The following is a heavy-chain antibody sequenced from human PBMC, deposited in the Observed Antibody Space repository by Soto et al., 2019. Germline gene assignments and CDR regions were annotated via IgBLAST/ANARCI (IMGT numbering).Heavy chain of an antibody. CDR3: ARHRIEVVWRGFDF. CDR2: SSYNGGT. V-gene: IGHV4-39*01. J-gene: IGHJ4*02. CDR1: TDFSSFTNSY. D-gene: IGHD3-10*01. Sequence: SETLSLTCTVSTDFSSFTNSYWGWIRQPPGKGLQWIGSSSYNGGTFYNPSLKGRVVISFDTSKKQSSLQVTSVTAADTAVYFCARHRIEVVWRGFDFWGQGSPVTVS.